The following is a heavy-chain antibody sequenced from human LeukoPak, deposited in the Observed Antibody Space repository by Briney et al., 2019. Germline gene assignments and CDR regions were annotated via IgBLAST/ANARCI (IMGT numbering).Heavy chain of an antibody. D-gene: IGHD1-26*01. CDR2: IWYDGRNK. CDR3: ARDAAYVGATPFDY. Sequence: GGSLRLSCAASGFTFSTYGMHWVRQAPGKGLEWVAVIWYDGRNKYYADSVKGRFTISRDNSKNTLYLQMNSLRAEDTDVYYCARDAAYVGATPFDYWGQGILVTVSS. J-gene: IGHJ4*02. V-gene: IGHV3-33*01. CDR1: GFTFSTYG.